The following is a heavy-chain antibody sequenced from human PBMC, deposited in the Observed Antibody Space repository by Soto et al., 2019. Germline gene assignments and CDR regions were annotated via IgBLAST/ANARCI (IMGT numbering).Heavy chain of an antibody. V-gene: IGHV3-23*01. Sequence: GGSLRLSCAASGFTFSSYAMSWVRQAPGKGLEWVSAISGSGGSTYYADSVKGGFTISRDNSKNTLYLQMNSLRAEDTAVYDCANAPAVHIGYSYSLDYWGQGTLVTVSS. CDR3: ANAPAVHIGYSYSLDY. CDR1: GFTFSSYA. J-gene: IGHJ4*02. D-gene: IGHD5-18*01. CDR2: ISGSGGST.